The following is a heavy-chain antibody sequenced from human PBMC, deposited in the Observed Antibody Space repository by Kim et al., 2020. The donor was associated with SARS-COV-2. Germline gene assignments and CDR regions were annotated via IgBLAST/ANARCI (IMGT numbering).Heavy chain of an antibody. Sequence: KGRFTISRDNSKNTLYLQMNSLRAEDTAVYYCAKEGLRYFDWLSEDAFDIWGQGTMVTVSS. D-gene: IGHD3-9*01. CDR3: AKEGLRYFDWLSEDAFDI. V-gene: IGHV3-23*01. J-gene: IGHJ3*02.